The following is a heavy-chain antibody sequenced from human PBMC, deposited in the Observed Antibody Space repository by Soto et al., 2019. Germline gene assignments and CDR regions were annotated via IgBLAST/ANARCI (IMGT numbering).Heavy chain of an antibody. CDR1: GYTFTSYG. CDR2: ISAYNGNT. CDR3: ARVTRRFIRGMDV. V-gene: IGHV1-18*04. J-gene: IGHJ6*02. Sequence: ASVKVSCKASGYTFTSYGISWVRQAPGQGLEWMRWISAYNGNTNYAQKLQGRVTMTTYTSTSTAYMELRSLRSDDTAVYYCARVTRRFIRGMDVWGQGTTVTVSS. D-gene: IGHD2-21*01.